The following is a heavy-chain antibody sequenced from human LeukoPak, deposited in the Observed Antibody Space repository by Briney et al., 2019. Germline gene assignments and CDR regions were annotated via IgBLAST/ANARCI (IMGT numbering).Heavy chain of an antibody. J-gene: IGHJ4*02. CDR1: GFTFSSYG. D-gene: IGHD2-15*01. V-gene: IGHV3-33*01. CDR3: ARDCSGGSCYYDY. Sequence: PGGSLRLSCAASGFTFSSYGMHWVRQAPGKGLEWVAVIWYDGSNKYYADSVKGRFTISRDNSKNTLYLQMNSLRVEDTAVYYCARDCSGGSCYYDYWGQGTLVTVSS. CDR2: IWYDGSNK.